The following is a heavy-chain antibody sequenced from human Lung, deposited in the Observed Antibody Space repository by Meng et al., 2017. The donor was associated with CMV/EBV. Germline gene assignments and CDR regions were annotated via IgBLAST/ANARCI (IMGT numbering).Heavy chain of an antibody. CDR3: ARDNNWGPDY. CDR2: IHPHRGDT. J-gene: IGHJ4*02. D-gene: IGHD7-27*01. CDR1: GYTFTAHY. Sequence: SXXVSCKASGYTFTAHYFHWVRQAPGQGLEWMGWIHPHRGDTNYAQQFQGRVTLTRDTSINTGYMELTRLTSDDTAVYYCARDNNWGPDYWGQGTLVTVAS. V-gene: IGHV1-2*02.